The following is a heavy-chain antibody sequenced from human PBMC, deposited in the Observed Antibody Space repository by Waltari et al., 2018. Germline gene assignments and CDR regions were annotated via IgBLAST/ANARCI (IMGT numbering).Heavy chain of an antibody. CDR3: ARDSIVRRNFDY. J-gene: IGHJ4*02. D-gene: IGHD3-22*01. V-gene: IGHV1-2*06. CDR1: GSPFTGYY. CDR2: INPNSGGT. Sequence: QVQLVQSGAEVKKPGASVKVSCKASGSPFTGYYMHWVRQAPGQGLEWMGRINPNSGGTNYAQKFQGRVTMTRDTSISTAYMELSRLRSDDTAVYYCARDSIVRRNFDYWGQGTLVTVSS.